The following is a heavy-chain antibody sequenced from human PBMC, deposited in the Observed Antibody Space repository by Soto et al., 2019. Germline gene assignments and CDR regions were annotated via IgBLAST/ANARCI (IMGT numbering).Heavy chain of an antibody. Sequence: EVQLVDSGGDLVQPGGSLRLSCAVSGFTFSHYWMTWVREVPGKGQEWVANIKEDGSDKNYVDSVKGRFTPSRDNARNPLSLQMNSLRAEDTAVYYSSRSGSEVDYWGQGTLVIVSS. J-gene: IGHJ4*02. V-gene: IGHV3-7*01. CDR1: GFTFSHYW. D-gene: IGHD3-10*01. CDR2: IKEDGSDK. CDR3: SRSGSEVDY.